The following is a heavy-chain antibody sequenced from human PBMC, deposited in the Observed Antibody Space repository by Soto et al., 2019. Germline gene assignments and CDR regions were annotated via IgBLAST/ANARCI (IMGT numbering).Heavy chain of an antibody. D-gene: IGHD6-13*01. V-gene: IGHV1-8*01. Sequence: ASVKVSCKASGYTFTSYDINWVRQATGQGLEWMGWMNPNSGNTGYAQKFQGRVTITADKSTSTAYMELSSLRSEDTAVYYCARDSLVIAAPAFDSWGQGTMVTVSS. CDR3: ARDSLVIAAPAFDS. J-gene: IGHJ3*02. CDR2: MNPNSGNT. CDR1: GYTFTSYD.